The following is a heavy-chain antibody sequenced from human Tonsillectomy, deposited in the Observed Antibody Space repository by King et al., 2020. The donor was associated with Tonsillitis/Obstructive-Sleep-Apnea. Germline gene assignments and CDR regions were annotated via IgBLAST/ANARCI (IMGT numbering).Heavy chain of an antibody. CDR3: ARAVYSNGRPYYYCGMDV. Sequence: VQLQESGPGLVKPSETLSLTCTVSGGSISSYCWSWIRQPPGKGLEWIGYIYYSGSTNYNPSLKSRVTISVDTSKNQFSLKLSPVTAADTAVYYCARAVYSNGRPYYYCGMDVWGQGTTVTLSS. CDR1: GGSISSYC. D-gene: IGHD6-19*01. V-gene: IGHV4-59*01. CDR2: IYYSGST. J-gene: IGHJ6*02.